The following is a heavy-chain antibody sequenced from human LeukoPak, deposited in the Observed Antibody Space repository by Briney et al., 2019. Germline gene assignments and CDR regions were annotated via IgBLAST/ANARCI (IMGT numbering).Heavy chain of an antibody. CDR2: IYHSGST. D-gene: IGHD2-15*01. CDR3: ARDLGIGTWFDP. J-gene: IGHJ5*02. V-gene: IGHV4-30-2*01. CDR1: GGSISSGGYS. Sequence: PSQTLSLTCAVSGGSISSGGYSWSWIRQPPGKGLEWIGYIYHSGSTYYNPSLKSRVTISVDRSKNRFSLKLSSVTAADTAVYYCARDLGIGTWFDPWGQGTLVTVSS.